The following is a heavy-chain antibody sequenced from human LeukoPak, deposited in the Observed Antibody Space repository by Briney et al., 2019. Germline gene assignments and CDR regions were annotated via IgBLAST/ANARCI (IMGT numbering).Heavy chain of an antibody. CDR2: IDLNGGST. CDR1: GYSFTTFY. CDR3: ARGFSYACDY. V-gene: IGHV1-46*01. Sequence: ASVKVSCKASGYSFTTFYIYWVRQAPGQGLEWMGRIDLNGGSTSYAQKFQGRVTMTRDTSTSTVYMEMSSLRSDDTAIYYCARGFSYACDYWGEGSLVTVSS. J-gene: IGHJ4*02. D-gene: IGHD5-18*01.